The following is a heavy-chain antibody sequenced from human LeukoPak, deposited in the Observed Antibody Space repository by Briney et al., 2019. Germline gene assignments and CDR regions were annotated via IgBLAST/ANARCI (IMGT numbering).Heavy chain of an antibody. D-gene: IGHD3-22*01. CDR2: IYYSGST. CDR1: GGSISSSSYY. V-gene: IGHV4-39*01. CDR3: ARHGTRELADYYDSSGDAVDAFDI. J-gene: IGHJ3*02. Sequence: PSETLSLTCTVSGGSISSSSYYWGWIRQPPGKGLEWIGNIYYSGSTYYSPSLKSRVTISVDTSKNQFSLKLNSVTAADTAVYYCARHGTRELADYYDSSGDAVDAFDIWGQGTMVTVSS.